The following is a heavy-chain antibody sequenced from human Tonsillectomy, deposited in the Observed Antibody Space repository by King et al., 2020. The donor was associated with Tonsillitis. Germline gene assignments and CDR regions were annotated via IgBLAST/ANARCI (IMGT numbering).Heavy chain of an antibody. CDR3: ARELEWADGAFDY. CDR2: INHSGST. Sequence: HVQLQQWGAGLLKPSETLSLTCAVYGGSFSGYYWTWIRQPPGKGLEWIGEINHSGSTNYNPSLKSRVTISVDTSKNHFSLKLSSVTAADTAVYFCARELEWADGAFDYWGQGTLVTVSS. V-gene: IGHV4-34*01. D-gene: IGHD3-3*01. CDR1: GGSFSGYY. J-gene: IGHJ4*02.